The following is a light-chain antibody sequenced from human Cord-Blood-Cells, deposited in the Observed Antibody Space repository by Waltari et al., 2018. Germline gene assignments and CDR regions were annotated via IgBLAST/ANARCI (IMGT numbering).Light chain of an antibody. J-gene: IGKJ4*01. CDR1: QSISSY. CDR2: AAS. V-gene: IGKV1-39*01. CDR3: QQSDSTPLT. Sequence: DIQMTQSPSSLSASVADRVTITCRASQSISSYLNWYQQKPGKAPKLLIYAASSLQSGVPSRFSGSGSGTDFTLTISSLQPEDFATYYCQQSDSTPLTFGRGTKVEIK.